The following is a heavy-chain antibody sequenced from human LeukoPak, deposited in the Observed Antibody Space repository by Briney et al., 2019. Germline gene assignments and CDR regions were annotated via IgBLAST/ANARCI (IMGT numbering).Heavy chain of an antibody. CDR1: GASISRSTYY. Sequence: SETLSLTCSVSGASISRSTYYWGWIRQPPGKGLEWIGSVFRTGTAYYNPSLRSRVTVSVDTSKNQFSLKLSSVTATDTAVYVCTKNDVGDYGTWGQGTLVIVSS. V-gene: IGHV4-39*01. J-gene: IGHJ5*02. CDR2: VFRTGTA. D-gene: IGHD4-17*01. CDR3: TKNDVGDYGT.